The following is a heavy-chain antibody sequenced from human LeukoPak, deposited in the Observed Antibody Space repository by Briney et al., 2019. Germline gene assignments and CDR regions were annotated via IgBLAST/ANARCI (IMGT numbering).Heavy chain of an antibody. D-gene: IGHD6-19*01. J-gene: IGHJ4*02. CDR2: ISGSGSST. CDR1: GFTFSSYA. CDR3: AKVDSGWSLW. V-gene: IGHV3-23*01. Sequence: RRSLTLSCAASGFTFSSYAMSWARQAPGKGLEWVSTISGSGSSTYYTDSVKGRFTISRDNSKNTLYLQMNSLRAEDTAVYYCAKVDSGWSLWWGQGTLVTVSS.